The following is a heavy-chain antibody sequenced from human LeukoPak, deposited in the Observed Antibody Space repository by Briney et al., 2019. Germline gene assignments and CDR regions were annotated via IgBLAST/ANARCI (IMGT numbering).Heavy chain of an antibody. Sequence: PGRSLRLSCAASGFTFSSYGMHWVRPAPAKGLEWVAVISNDGRRIYYADSVKGRFTISRDNSKNTLYLQVNSLRTEDTAVYSCAREACSGSCHSDYFDYWGLGTLVTVSS. J-gene: IGHJ4*02. D-gene: IGHD2-15*01. CDR3: AREACSGSCHSDYFDY. CDR2: ISNDGRRI. CDR1: GFTFSSYG. V-gene: IGHV3-30*03.